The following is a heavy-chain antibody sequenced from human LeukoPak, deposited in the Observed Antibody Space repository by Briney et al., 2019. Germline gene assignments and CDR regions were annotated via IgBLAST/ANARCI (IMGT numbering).Heavy chain of an antibody. CDR2: INHSGST. Sequence: PSETLSLTCAVYGGSFSGYYWSWIRQPPGKGLEWIGEINHSGSTNYNPSLKSRVTISVDTSKNQFSLKLSSVTAADTAVYYCARPSGWYGGSFDYWGQGTLVTVSS. CDR1: GGSFSGYY. J-gene: IGHJ4*02. D-gene: IGHD6-19*01. CDR3: ARPSGWYGGSFDY. V-gene: IGHV4-34*01.